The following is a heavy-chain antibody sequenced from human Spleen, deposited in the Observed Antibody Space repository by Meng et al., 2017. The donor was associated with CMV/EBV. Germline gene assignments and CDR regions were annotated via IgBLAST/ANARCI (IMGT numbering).Heavy chain of an antibody. CDR1: AFIFDDCA. D-gene: IGHD6-13*01. V-gene: IGHV3-9*03. J-gene: IGHJ4*02. CDR3: ANDVRPSIAAAGALFAS. CDR2: IIWNSGTI. Sequence: GGSLRLSCAPSAFIFDDCAMHWVRQAPGKGLEWVAGIIWNSGTIGYADSVKGRSTISRDNAKNSLYLQMNSLRPEDMSFYYCANDVRPSIAAAGALFASWGQGALVTVSS.